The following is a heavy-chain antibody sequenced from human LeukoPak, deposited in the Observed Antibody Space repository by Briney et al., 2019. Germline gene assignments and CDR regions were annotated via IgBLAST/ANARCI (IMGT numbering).Heavy chain of an antibody. CDR1: GGTFSSYA. D-gene: IGHD6-13*01. J-gene: IGHJ5*02. CDR2: IIPIFGTA. CDR3: AREDSSSCCNWFDP. Sequence: ASVKVSCKASGGTFSSYAISWVRQAPGQGLEWMGGIIPIFGTANYAQKFQGRVTITADESTSTAYMELRSLRSDDTAVYYCAREDSSSCCNWFDPWGQGTLVTVSS. V-gene: IGHV1-69*13.